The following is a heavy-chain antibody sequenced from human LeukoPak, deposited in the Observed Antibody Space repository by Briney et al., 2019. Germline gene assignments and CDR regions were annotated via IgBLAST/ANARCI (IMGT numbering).Heavy chain of an antibody. Sequence: PGGSLRLSCAASGFTFSSYDMNWVRQAPGKGLEWVSSIGVSGSTMYYAESVKGRFTISRDNAKNSLYLQMNRLRAEDTAVYYCTRERYCSSTSCPHGDLDYWGQGTLVSVSS. CDR1: GFTFSSYD. CDR2: IGVSGSTM. V-gene: IGHV3-48*03. J-gene: IGHJ4*02. CDR3: TRERYCSSTSCPHGDLDY. D-gene: IGHD2-2*01.